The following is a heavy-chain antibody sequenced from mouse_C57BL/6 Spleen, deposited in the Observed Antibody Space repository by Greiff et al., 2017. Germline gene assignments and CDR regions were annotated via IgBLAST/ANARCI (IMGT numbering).Heavy chain of an antibody. J-gene: IGHJ1*03. CDR1: GYTFTGYW. V-gene: IGHV1-9*01. Sequence: VQLQQSGAELMKPGASVKLSCKATGYTFTGYWIEWVKQRPGHGLEWIGEILPGSGSTNYNEKIKGKATFTADTSSNTAYMQLSSLTTEDSAIYYCARSRAYYGSSPWYFDVWGTGTTVTVSS. D-gene: IGHD1-1*01. CDR3: ARSRAYYGSSPWYFDV. CDR2: ILPGSGST.